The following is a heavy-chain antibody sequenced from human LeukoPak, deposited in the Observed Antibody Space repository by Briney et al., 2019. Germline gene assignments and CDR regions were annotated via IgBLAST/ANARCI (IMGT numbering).Heavy chain of an antibody. CDR3: ARDPLRSTWSTYYNALDV. CDR2: ISAYNGNT. CDR1: GYSFTSYA. V-gene: IGHV1-18*01. D-gene: IGHD6-13*01. Sequence: EASVTVSCKASGYSFTSYAINWVRQAPGQGLEWMGWISAYNGNTDYAQKLQGRVTMTTDTSTSTAYMELRSLTSDDTAVYYCARDPLRSTWSTYYNALDVWGQGTTVTVSS. J-gene: IGHJ6*02.